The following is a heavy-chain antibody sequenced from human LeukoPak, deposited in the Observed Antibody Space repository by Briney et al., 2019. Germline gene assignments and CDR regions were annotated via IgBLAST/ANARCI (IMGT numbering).Heavy chain of an antibody. D-gene: IGHD3-9*01. CDR3: ASPPALRYFDWLLEAPARVDY. J-gene: IGHJ4*02. CDR2: ISGSGGST. CDR1: GFTFSSYA. V-gene: IGHV3-23*01. Sequence: GGSLRLSCAASGFTFSSYAMSWVRQAPGKGLEWVSAISGSGGSTYYADSVKGRFTISRDNSKNTLYLQMNSLRAEDTAVYYCASPPALRYFDWLLEAPARVDYWGQGTLVTVSS.